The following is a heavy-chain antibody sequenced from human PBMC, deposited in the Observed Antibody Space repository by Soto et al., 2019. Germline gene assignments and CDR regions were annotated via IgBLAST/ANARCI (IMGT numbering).Heavy chain of an antibody. CDR2: ISGSGGST. J-gene: IGHJ6*02. D-gene: IGHD5-12*01. CDR3: AKDSGSIRADSSYDYSYYYGMDV. V-gene: IGHV3-23*01. CDR1: GFTFSSYA. Sequence: PGGSLRLSCAASGFTFSSYAMSWVRQAPGKGLEWVSAISGSGGSTYYADSVKGRFTISRDNSKNTLYLQMNSLRAEDTAVYYCAKDSGSIRADSSYDYSYYYGMDVWGQGTTVTVSS.